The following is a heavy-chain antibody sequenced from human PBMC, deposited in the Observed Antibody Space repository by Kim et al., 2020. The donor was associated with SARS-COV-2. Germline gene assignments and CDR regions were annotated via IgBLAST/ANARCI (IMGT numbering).Heavy chain of an antibody. CDR1: GFTFRSYG. D-gene: IGHD6-19*01. J-gene: IGHJ6*01. Sequence: GGSLRLSCTASGFTFRSYGMHWVRQPPGKGLEWVALILYDESLEYYADSVKGRFTISRDNSRDTLYQQLNSLTSEDTAVDYCAKAPGSRCWSYFYGLDVRGQGATVSV. V-gene: IGHV3-30*18. CDR3: AKAPGSRCWSYFYGLDV. CDR2: ILYDESLE.